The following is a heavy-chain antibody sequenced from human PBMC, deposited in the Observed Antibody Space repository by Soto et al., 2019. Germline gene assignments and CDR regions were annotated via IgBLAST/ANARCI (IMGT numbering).Heavy chain of an antibody. D-gene: IGHD2-2*01. J-gene: IGHJ6*02. CDR2: FSVSGGNI. CDR1: GFTFSTHA. CDR3: AKDPPWTVGPLAMDV. Sequence: PGGSLRLACVASGFTFSTHAMSWVRQAPGKGLEWVSTFSVSGGNIYYAESVKGRLTISRDDSKNTLYLQMNSLRVEDTAVYYCAKDPPWTVGPLAMDVWGQGTTVTVSS. V-gene: IGHV3-23*01.